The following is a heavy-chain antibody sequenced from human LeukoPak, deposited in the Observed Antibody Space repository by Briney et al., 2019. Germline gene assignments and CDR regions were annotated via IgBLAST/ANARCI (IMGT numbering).Heavy chain of an antibody. CDR3: ARDTVGAQSY. Sequence: GASVKVSCKASGYTFTSYDINWVRQATGQGLEWMGWINPNSGGTNYAQKFQGRVTMTRDTSISTAYMELSRLRSDDTAVYYCARDTVGAQSYWGQGTLVTVSS. CDR1: GYTFTSYD. V-gene: IGHV1-2*02. CDR2: INPNSGGT. J-gene: IGHJ4*02. D-gene: IGHD1-26*01.